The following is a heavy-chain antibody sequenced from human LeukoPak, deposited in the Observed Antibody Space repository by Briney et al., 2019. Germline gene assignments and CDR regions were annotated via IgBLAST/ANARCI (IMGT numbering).Heavy chain of an antibody. V-gene: IGHV3-30*04. Sequence: GESLRLSCAASGFSFNMFPMHWVRQAPGKGLECVAVISYDGNNKYYADSVNGRFTISRDNSKNTLFLRMNSLRTEDTAIYHCARGGNWGYFDYWGQGTLVTVSS. J-gene: IGHJ4*02. CDR3: ARGGNWGYFDY. CDR2: ISYDGNNK. CDR1: GFSFNMFP. D-gene: IGHD7-27*01.